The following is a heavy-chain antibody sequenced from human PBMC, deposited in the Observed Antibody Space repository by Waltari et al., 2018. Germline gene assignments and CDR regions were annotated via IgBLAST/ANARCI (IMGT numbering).Heavy chain of an antibody. D-gene: IGHD3-10*01. Sequence: QVQLVESGGGVVQPGRSLRLSCAASGFTFSSYAMPLVRQDPGKGLEWVAVISYDGSNKYYADSVKGRFTISRDNSKNTLYLQMNSLRAEDTAVYYCARGFKGAVQGVIRYWGQGTLVTVSS. CDR1: GFTFSSYA. CDR2: ISYDGSNK. J-gene: IGHJ4*02. V-gene: IGHV3-30-3*01. CDR3: ARGFKGAVQGVIRY.